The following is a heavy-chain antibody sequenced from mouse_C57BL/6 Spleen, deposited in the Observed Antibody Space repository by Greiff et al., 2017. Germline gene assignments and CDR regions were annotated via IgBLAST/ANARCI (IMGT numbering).Heavy chain of an antibody. CDR2: IRLKSDNYAT. Sequence: EVQLVESGGGLVQPGGSMKLSCVASGFTFSNYWMNWVRQSPEKGLEWVAQIRLKSDNYATHYAESVKGRFTISRDDSKSSVYLQMNNLRAEDTGIYYCTGRDLLWSYAMDYWGQGTSVTVSS. J-gene: IGHJ4*01. V-gene: IGHV6-3*01. D-gene: IGHD2-1*01. CDR3: TGRDLLWSYAMDY. CDR1: GFTFSNYW.